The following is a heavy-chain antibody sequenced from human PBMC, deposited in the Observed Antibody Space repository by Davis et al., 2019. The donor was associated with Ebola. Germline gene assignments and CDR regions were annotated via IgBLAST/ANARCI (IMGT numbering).Heavy chain of an antibody. V-gene: IGHV3-7*03. CDR3: VRRPPFDP. CDR1: RFTFSSYS. Sequence: GESLKISCAASRFTFSSYSMNWVRQAPGKGLEWVANIKQDGSEKYYVDSVKGRFTISRDNSRNTLYLQMNSLRADDTALYYCVRRPPFDPWGQGTLVTVSS. CDR2: IKQDGSEK. J-gene: IGHJ5*02.